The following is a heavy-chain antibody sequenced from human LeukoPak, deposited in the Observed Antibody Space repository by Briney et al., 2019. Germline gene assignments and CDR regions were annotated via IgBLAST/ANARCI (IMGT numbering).Heavy chain of an antibody. V-gene: IGHV4-39*01. Sequence: PSETLSLTCTVSGGSISSGSYYWGWIRQPPGKGLEWIGTIYYSGNTYYNPSLKSRVTMSVDTSKNQISLKLSSVTAADTAVYYCARRASGSYYPFDYWGQGTLVTVSS. D-gene: IGHD1-26*01. CDR3: ARRASGSYYPFDY. CDR1: GGSISSGSYY. J-gene: IGHJ4*02. CDR2: IYYSGNT.